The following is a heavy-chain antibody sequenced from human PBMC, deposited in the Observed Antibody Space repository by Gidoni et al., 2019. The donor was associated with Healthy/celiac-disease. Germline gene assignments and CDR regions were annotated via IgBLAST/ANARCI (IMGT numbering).Heavy chain of an antibody. J-gene: IGHJ4*02. Sequence: EVQLVESGGGLVKPGGSLILSCAASGFTFSSYSMNWVSQAPGTVLEWVSSISSSSSYIYYADSVKGRLTISRENAKNSLYLQMNSLGAEDTAVYYCARAHMVWAHLGYWGQGTLVTVSS. CDR1: GFTFSSYS. V-gene: IGHV3-21*01. CDR2: ISSSSSYI. D-gene: IGHD3-10*01. CDR3: ARAHMVWAHLGY.